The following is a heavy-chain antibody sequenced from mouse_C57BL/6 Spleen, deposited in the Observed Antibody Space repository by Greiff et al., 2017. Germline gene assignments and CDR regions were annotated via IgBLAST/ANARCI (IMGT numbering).Heavy chain of an antibody. CDR2: ISDGGSYT. Sequence: EVKVVESGGGLVKPGGSLKLSCAASGFTFSSYAMSWVRQTPEKRLEWVATISDGGSYTYYPDNVKGRFTISRDNAKNNLYLQMSHLKSEDTAMYYCARDVEFRFAYWGQGTLVTVSA. V-gene: IGHV5-4*01. J-gene: IGHJ3*01. CDR3: ARDVEFRFAY. CDR1: GFTFSSYA.